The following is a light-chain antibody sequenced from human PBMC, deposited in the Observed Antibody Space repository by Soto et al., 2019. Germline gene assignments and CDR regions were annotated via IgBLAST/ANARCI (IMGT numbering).Light chain of an antibody. CDR2: GAS. CDR3: QKYNSAPRT. J-gene: IGKJ1*01. Sequence: EIVLTQSPATLSLSPGERATLSCRASQSVSNYLAWYQQKPGQAPRLLIYGASNRATGIPDRFSGSGSGTDFTLTISSLQPEDVATYYCQKYNSAPRTFGQGTKVDIK. V-gene: IGKV3-11*01. CDR1: QSVSNY.